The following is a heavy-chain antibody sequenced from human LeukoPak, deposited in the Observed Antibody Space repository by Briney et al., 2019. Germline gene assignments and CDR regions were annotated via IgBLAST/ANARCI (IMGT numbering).Heavy chain of an antibody. V-gene: IGHV5-51*01. J-gene: IGHJ5*02. CDR2: IYPGDSDT. D-gene: IGHD3-10*01. Sequence: GESLKISCKGSGYTFTSYWIGWVRQMPGKGLEWMGIIYPGDSDTRYSPSFQGQVIISADKSIGAAYLQWSSLKASDTAMYYCARRTVGETRFDPWGQGTLVTVSS. CDR3: ARRTVGETRFDP. CDR1: GYTFTSYW.